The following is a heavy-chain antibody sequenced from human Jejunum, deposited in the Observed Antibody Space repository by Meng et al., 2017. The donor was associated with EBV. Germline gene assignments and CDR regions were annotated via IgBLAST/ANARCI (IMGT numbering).Heavy chain of an antibody. J-gene: IGHJ4*02. CDR1: GGSISSSSYY. D-gene: IGHD1-26*01. Sequence: LQLQEPEPGLVKPSQTLSLTCTVSGGSISSSSYYWGWIRQPPGKGLEWIGTYYNSGSTYYNPSLKSRVTISVDTSKNQFSLKLISVTAADTAAYYCARQGPSGRTFDYWGQGTLVTVSS. CDR2: YYNSGST. CDR3: ARQGPSGRTFDY. V-gene: IGHV4-39*01.